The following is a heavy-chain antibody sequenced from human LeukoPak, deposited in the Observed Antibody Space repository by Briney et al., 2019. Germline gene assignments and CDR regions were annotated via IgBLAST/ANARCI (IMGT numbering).Heavy chain of an antibody. J-gene: IGHJ1*01. V-gene: IGHV4-61*02. Sequence: PSQTLSLTCTVSGDSISSGSYYWSWIRQPAGKGLEWIGRIYTSGSTNYNPSLKSRVTISVDTSKNQFSLKLSSVTAADTAVYYCARGGRVQHWGQGTLVTVSS. CDR3: ARGGRVQH. D-gene: IGHD5-24*01. CDR2: IYTSGST. CDR1: GDSISSGSYY.